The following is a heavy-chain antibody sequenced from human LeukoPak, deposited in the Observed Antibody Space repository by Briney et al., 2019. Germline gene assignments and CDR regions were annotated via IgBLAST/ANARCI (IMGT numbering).Heavy chain of an antibody. CDR1: GFTLSGHS. CDR2: ISPTSAYI. CDR3: ASTRYSGSYWGPADAFDI. Sequence: GGSLRLSCAATGFTLSGHSMNWVRQAPGKGLDWVSSISPTSAYIYYQDSVKGRFTISRDNSKNTLYLQMNSLRAEDTAVYYCASTRYSGSYWGPADAFDIWGQGTMVTVSS. V-gene: IGHV3-21*04. D-gene: IGHD1-26*01. J-gene: IGHJ3*02.